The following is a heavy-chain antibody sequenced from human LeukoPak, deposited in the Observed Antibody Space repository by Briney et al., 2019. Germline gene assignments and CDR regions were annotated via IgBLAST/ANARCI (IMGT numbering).Heavy chain of an antibody. CDR2: INPSGGST. J-gene: IGHJ6*03. D-gene: IGHD4-17*01. Sequence: ASVKVSCKASGYTFTSYYMHWVRQAPGQGLEWMGIINPSGGSTSYAQKFQGRVTMTRDMSTSTVYMELSSLRSEDTAVYYCARDGERNEYYMDVWGKGTTVTVSS. CDR1: GYTFTSYY. V-gene: IGHV1-46*01. CDR3: ARDGERNEYYMDV.